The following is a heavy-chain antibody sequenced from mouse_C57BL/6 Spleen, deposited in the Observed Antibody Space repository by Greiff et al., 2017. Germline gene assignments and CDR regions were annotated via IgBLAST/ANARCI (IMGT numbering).Heavy chain of an antibody. CDR1: GYTFTEYT. J-gene: IGHJ3*01. Sequence: QVQLQQSGAELVKPGASVKLSCKASGYTFTEYTIHWVKQRSGQGLEWIGWFYPGSGSIKYNEKFKNKATLTADKSSSTVYMELSRLTSEDSAVXFCARHEDPYYYGSRGLAYWGQGTLVTVSA. V-gene: IGHV1-62-2*01. D-gene: IGHD1-1*01. CDR2: FYPGSGSI. CDR3: ARHEDPYYYGSRGLAY.